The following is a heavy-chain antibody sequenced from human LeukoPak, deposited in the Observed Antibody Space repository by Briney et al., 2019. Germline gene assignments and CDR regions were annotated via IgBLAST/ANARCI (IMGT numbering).Heavy chain of an antibody. V-gene: IGHV3-30*02. D-gene: IGHD6-13*01. J-gene: IGHJ4*02. Sequence: GGSLRLSCAASELSVSSNYMSWIRQAPGKGLEWVAFIHYDGSNNYYADSVKGRFTISRDNSKNTLYLQMNTLRADDTAVYYCAKDHGSSDWYYFDYWGQGTLVTVSS. CDR2: IHYDGSNN. CDR3: AKDHGSSDWYYFDY. CDR1: ELSVSSNY.